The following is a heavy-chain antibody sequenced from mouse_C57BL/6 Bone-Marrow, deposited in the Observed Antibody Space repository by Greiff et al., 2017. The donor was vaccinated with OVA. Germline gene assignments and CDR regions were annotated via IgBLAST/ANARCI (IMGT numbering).Heavy chain of an antibody. CDR2: IDPENGDT. J-gene: IGHJ3*01. V-gene: IGHV14-4*01. D-gene: IGHD2-1*01. Sequence: VQLQQSGAELVRPGASVKLSCTASGFNIKDDYMHWVKQRPEQGLEWIGWIDPENGDTEYASKFQGKATITADTSSNTAYLQLSSLTSEDTAVYYCTNYGNYGAYWGQGTLVTVSA. CDR1: GFNIKDDY. CDR3: TNYGNYGAY.